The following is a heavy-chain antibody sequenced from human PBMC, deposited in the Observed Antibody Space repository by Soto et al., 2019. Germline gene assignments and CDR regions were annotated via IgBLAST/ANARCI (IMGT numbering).Heavy chain of an antibody. Sequence: QVQLVESGGGVVQPGRSLRLSCAASGFTFSSYGMHWVRQAPGKGLEWVAVIWYDGSNKYYADSVKGRFTISRDNSKNTLYLQMNSLRAEDKAVYYCARDPGATGRHYYGMDVWGQGTTVTVSS. J-gene: IGHJ6*02. CDR2: IWYDGSNK. D-gene: IGHD3-9*01. CDR1: GFTFSSYG. V-gene: IGHV3-33*01. CDR3: ARDPGATGRHYYGMDV.